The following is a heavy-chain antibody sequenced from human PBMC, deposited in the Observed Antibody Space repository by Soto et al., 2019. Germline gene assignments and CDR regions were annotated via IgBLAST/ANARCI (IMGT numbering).Heavy chain of an antibody. J-gene: IGHJ4*02. CDR1: GYTFNTYY. CDR3: ARGGHIAVVTASFDY. D-gene: IGHD2-21*02. CDR2: VHPSGGGT. V-gene: IGHV1-46*02. Sequence: ASVKVSCKPSGYTFNTYYLHWVRQAPGQALEWMGVVHPSGGGTTYAQKFLGRVTVTRDTSTSTVFMELSSLRSDDTAVYYCARGGHIAVVTASFDYWGQGTLVTVSS.